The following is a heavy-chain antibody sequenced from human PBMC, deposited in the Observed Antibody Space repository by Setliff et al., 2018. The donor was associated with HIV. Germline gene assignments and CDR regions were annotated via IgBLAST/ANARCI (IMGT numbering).Heavy chain of an antibody. D-gene: IGHD6-13*01. CDR2: MNPNSGHT. V-gene: IGHV1-8*02. J-gene: IGHJ3*02. Sequence: ASVKVSCKASGYTFTSYDINWVRQATGQGLEWMGWMNPNSGHTGYAQKFQGRVTMTRNTSISTAYMELSRLRSEDTAVYYCARGSSYSSSWYVFRPQALNDAFDIWAQGTMVTVSS. CDR3: ARGSSYSSSWYVFRPQALNDAFDI. CDR1: GYTFTSYD.